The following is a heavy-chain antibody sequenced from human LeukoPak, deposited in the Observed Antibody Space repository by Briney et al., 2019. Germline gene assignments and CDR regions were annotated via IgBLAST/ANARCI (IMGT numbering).Heavy chain of an antibody. CDR1: GYTFTDYH. J-gene: IGHJ4*02. CDR2: INPKTGGT. CDR3: VREEKGGLFDY. V-gene: IGHV1-2*02. Sequence: GASVKLSCKASGYTFTDYHIHWVRRAPGEGLEWMANINPKTGGTNYAQKFRGRVTLTRVTSMGTAYMDLSRLTADDSAVYFCVREEKGGLFDYWDQGALVTVSS. D-gene: IGHD2-15*01.